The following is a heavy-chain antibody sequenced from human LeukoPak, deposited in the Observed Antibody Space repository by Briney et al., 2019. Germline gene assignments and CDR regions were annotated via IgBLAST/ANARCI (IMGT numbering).Heavy chain of an antibody. Sequence: GESLKISCKGSGYSFTSYWIGWVRQMPGKGLEWMGIIYPGDSDTRYSPSFQGQVTISADKSISTAYLQWSSLKASDTAMYYCARGGDSIVVVTADDAFDIWGQGTMVTVSS. CDR1: GYSFTSYW. D-gene: IGHD2-21*02. V-gene: IGHV5-51*01. CDR2: IYPGDSDT. J-gene: IGHJ3*02. CDR3: ARGGDSIVVVTADDAFDI.